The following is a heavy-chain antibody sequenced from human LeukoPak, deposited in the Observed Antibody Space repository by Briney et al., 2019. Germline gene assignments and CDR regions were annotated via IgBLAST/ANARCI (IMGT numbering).Heavy chain of an antibody. V-gene: IGHV4-39*01. J-gene: IGHJ4*02. D-gene: IGHD3-22*01. CDR2: IYYSGST. Sequence: PSETLSLTCTVSGGSISGSSYYWGWIRQPPGKGLEWIGSIYYSGSTYYNPSLKSRVTISVDTSKNQFSLKLSSVTAADTAVYYCARQGGDSSGYYYASFDYWGRGTLVTVSS. CDR3: ARQGGDSSGYYYASFDY. CDR1: GGSISGSSYY.